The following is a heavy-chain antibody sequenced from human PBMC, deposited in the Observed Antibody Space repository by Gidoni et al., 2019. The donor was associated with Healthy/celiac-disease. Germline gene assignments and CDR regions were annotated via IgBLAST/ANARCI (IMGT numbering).Heavy chain of an antibody. Sequence: QVQLVESGGGVVQPGRSLRLSCAASGFTFSSYGMHWVRQAPGKGLEWVAVISYDGSNKYYADSVKGRFTISRDNSKNTLYLQMNSLRAEDTAVYYCANPEGLVDTHYGMDVWGQGTTVTVSS. V-gene: IGHV3-30*18. CDR1: GFTFSSYG. CDR3: ANPEGLVDTHYGMDV. J-gene: IGHJ6*02. D-gene: IGHD5-18*01. CDR2: ISYDGSNK.